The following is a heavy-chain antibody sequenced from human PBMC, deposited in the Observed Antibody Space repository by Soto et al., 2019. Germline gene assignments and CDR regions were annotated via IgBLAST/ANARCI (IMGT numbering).Heavy chain of an antibody. CDR2: IYYSGST. Sequence: SETLSLTCTVSGGSISSGGYYWSWIRQHPGKGLEWIGYIYYSGSTYYNPSLKSRVTISVDTSKNQLSLKLSSVTAADTAVYYCARGLGIAAAQYDYWGQGTLVTVSS. CDR3: ARGLGIAAAQYDY. J-gene: IGHJ4*02. D-gene: IGHD6-13*01. V-gene: IGHV4-31*03. CDR1: GGSISSGGYY.